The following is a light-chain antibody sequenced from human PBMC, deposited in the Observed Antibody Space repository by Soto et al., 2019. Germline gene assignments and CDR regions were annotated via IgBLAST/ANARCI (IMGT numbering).Light chain of an antibody. CDR1: QSVSSN. Sequence: EILMTQSPSTLAGSPGERVTLSCRASQSVSSNFVWYQQKAGQAPRLLIHGASTRATGIPARLSGSGSGTEFTLAISTLQSEDFAVYFCQTVDKWPLFGQGTRLEIK. CDR2: GAS. V-gene: IGKV3D-15*01. J-gene: IGKJ5*01. CDR3: QTVDKWPL.